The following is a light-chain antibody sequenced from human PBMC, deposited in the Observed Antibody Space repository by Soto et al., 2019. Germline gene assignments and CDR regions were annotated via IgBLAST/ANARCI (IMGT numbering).Light chain of an antibody. V-gene: IGKV3-15*01. J-gene: IGKJ1*01. CDR3: QQYINWPPWT. Sequence: EIVMTQSPATLSVSPGERATLSCRASQSVSRNLAWYQQKPGQAPRLLIYGASTRATGISARFSGGGSGTEFTLTISSLQSADSAVYYCQQYINWPPWTFGQGTKVDIK. CDR2: GAS. CDR1: QSVSRN.